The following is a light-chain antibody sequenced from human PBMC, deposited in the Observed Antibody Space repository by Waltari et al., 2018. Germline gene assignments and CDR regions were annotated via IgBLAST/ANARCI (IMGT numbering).Light chain of an antibody. CDR3: CSYAGSYTLV. CDR1: SRDLGNYLY. Sequence: QSALAQPPSVSGSPGESVTISCTGTSRDLGNYLYVSWYQQHPGKAPKLMTFDITQRPAGVPDRFSASKSGNTAFLTISGLQAEDEAEYYCCSYAGSYTLVFGGGTKLTVL. V-gene: IGLV2-11*01. J-gene: IGLJ3*02. CDR2: DIT.